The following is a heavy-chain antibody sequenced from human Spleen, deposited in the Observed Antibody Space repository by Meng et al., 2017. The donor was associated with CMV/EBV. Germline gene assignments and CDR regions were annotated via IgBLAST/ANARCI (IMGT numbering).Heavy chain of an antibody. J-gene: IGHJ6*02. CDR3: VKGGGERVTFDAMDV. D-gene: IGHD2-21*02. Sequence: GGSLRLSCAASGFTFDDYGMSWVRQAPGKGLEWVSGMSGNTGFIGYADSVKGRFTISRDNAKKTLSLQMDTLRSEDTALYYCVKGGGERVTFDAMDVWGQGTTVTVSS. V-gene: IGHV3-9*01. CDR2: MSGNTGFI. CDR1: GFTFDDYG.